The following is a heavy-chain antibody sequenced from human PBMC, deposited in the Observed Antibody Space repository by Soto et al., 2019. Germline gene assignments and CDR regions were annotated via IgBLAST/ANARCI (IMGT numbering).Heavy chain of an antibody. CDR1: GYSFTSYW. CDR2: IYPGDSDT. D-gene: IGHD4-4*01. CDR3: ARHVYESTVTYFSYYYYGMDV. V-gene: IGHV5-51*01. Sequence: PGESLKISCKGSGYSFTSYWIGWVRQMPGKGLEWMGIIYPGDSDTRSSPSFQGQVTISADKSISTAYLQWSSLKASDTAMYYCARHVYESTVTYFSYYYYGMDVWGQGTTVTVSS. J-gene: IGHJ6*02.